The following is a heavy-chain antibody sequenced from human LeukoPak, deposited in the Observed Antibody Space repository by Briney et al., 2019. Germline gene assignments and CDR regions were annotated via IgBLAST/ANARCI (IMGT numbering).Heavy chain of an antibody. CDR1: GGSISSYY. J-gene: IGHJ4*02. CDR2: IYYSGST. V-gene: IGHV4-59*12. D-gene: IGHD5-24*01. Sequence: SETLSLTCTVSGGSISSYYWSWFRQPPGKGLEWIGYIYYSGSTNYNPSLKSRVTISVDTSKDQFSLKLSSVTAADTAVYYCARVEMATITLDYWGQGTLVTVSS. CDR3: ARVEMATITLDY.